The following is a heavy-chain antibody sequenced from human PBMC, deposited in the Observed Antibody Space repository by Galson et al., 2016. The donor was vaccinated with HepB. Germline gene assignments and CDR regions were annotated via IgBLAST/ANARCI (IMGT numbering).Heavy chain of an antibody. CDR2: TYYRGST. D-gene: IGHD3-9*01. V-gene: IGHV4-31*03. CDR1: GVSISSGGYY. Sequence: TLSLTCTVSGVSISSGGYYWSWIRQYPGKGLEWIGYTYYRGSTYYNPSLESRVTISVDTSKNQFSLKLSSVTAADTAVYYCARDLNYDILTGPTNDAFDIWGQGIMVTVSS. CDR3: ARDLNYDILTGPTNDAFDI. J-gene: IGHJ3*02.